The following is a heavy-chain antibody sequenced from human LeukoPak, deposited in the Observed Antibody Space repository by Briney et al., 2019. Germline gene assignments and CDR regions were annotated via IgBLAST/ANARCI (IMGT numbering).Heavy chain of an antibody. J-gene: IGHJ6*03. V-gene: IGHV1-46*01. CDR2: INPSGGST. CDR1: GYTFTSYF. CDR3: ARSPAGYMDV. D-gene: IGHD2-2*01. Sequence: ASVKVSCKTSGYTFTSYFMHWVRQAPGQGLEWMGIINPSGGSTSYAQKFQGRVTMTRDTSTSTVYMDLSSLRSEDTAVYYCARSPAGYMDVWGKGTSVTVSS.